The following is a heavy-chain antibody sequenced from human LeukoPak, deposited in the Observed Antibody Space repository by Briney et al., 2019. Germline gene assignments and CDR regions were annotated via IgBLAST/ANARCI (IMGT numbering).Heavy chain of an antibody. CDR2: IYSTGNT. J-gene: IGHJ4*02. CDR3: ARGPGYTGSYSFDY. Sequence: PSETLSLTCTVSGGSSSNYYWSWIRQPAGKGLEDIGRIYSTGNTNYNPSLKSRVTMAVDTSNNQLSLKLTSVTAADTALYFCARGPGYTGSYSFDYWGPGTLVTVSS. CDR1: GGSSSNYY. V-gene: IGHV4-4*07. D-gene: IGHD1-26*01.